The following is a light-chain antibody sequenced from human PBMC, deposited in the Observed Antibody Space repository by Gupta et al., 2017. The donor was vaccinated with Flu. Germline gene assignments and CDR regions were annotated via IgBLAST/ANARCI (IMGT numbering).Light chain of an antibody. CDR1: NIGSKS. CDR2: DDS. CDR3: QVWDSSSDHRYV. V-gene: IGLV3-21*03. J-gene: IGLJ1*01. Sequence: KTARSTCGGNNIGSKSVHWYQQKPGQAPVLVVYDDSDRPSGIPERFSGSNSGNTATLTISRVEAGEEADYYCQVWDSSSDHRYVFGTGTKVTVL.